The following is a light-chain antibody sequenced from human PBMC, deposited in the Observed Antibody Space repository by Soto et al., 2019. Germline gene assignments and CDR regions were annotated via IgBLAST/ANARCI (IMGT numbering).Light chain of an antibody. CDR2: GAS. V-gene: IGKV3-20*01. J-gene: IGKJ5*01. CDR1: QSVSSTY. CDR3: QQYGSSPPGIT. Sequence: EIVLTQSPGTLSLSPGERGTLSCRASQSVSSTYLAWYQQKPGQAPRLLIYGASSRATGIPDRFSGSGSGTDFTLTISRLEPEDSAVYYCQQYGSSPPGITFGQGTRLEIK.